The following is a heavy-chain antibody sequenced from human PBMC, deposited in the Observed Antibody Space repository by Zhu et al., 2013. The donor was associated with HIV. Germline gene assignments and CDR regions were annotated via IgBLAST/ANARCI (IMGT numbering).Heavy chain of an antibody. CDR2: ISYSGST. V-gene: IGHV4-59*01. D-gene: IGHD2-21*02. CDR1: GGSISSYY. CDR3: ARSEDCSGGDCYLPY. Sequence: QVQLQQWGAGLLKPSETLSLTCAVYGGSISSYYWSWIRQPPGKGLEWIGYISYSGSTNYNPSLKSRVTLSVDTSKNQFSLRLSSVTAADTAVYYCARSEDCSGGDCYLPYWGQGTLVTVSS. J-gene: IGHJ4*02.